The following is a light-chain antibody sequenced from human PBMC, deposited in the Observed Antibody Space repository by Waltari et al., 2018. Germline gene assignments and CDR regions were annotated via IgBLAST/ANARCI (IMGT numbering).Light chain of an antibody. Sequence: DIHMTQSPSSLSASVGDRVTLTCRASQSRSIYVSWFHHKPGKAPRLLVYSASSLQGGVPSRCSGSGSGTDFALTISSLQPEDLGSYYCQQSYIAPYSFGQGTKLEIK. V-gene: IGKV1-39*01. CDR1: QSRSIY. CDR3: QQSYIAPYS. J-gene: IGKJ2*03. CDR2: SAS.